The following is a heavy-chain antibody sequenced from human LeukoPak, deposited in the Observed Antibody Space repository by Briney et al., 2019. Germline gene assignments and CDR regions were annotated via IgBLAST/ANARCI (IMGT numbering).Heavy chain of an antibody. Sequence: PGGSLRLSCAVSGFTFDIAWMNWVRQAPGEGLEWLGRIKSKNDGSATDYAAPVRGRFTISTDDSKNTLYLQMNSLQTEDTAVYYCVSRDAYKPRYFMDVWGKGTTVTVSS. CDR3: VSRDAYKPRYFMDV. CDR2: IKSKNDGSAT. V-gene: IGHV3-15*01. CDR1: GFTFDIAW. J-gene: IGHJ6*03. D-gene: IGHD5-24*01.